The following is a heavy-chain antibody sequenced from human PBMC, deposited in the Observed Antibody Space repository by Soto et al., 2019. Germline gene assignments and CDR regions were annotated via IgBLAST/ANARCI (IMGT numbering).Heavy chain of an antibody. D-gene: IGHD3-3*01. Sequence: PSETLSLTCVVSDGSISSYDWWTWVRQPPGKGLEWIGKMYHSGGADYSPSLKSRVTISADSSKNHFSLRLTGVTAADTAVYYCATGNVDSRLEYWGQGTQVTVSS. CDR3: ATGNVDSRLEY. CDR1: DGSISSYDW. V-gene: IGHV4-4*02. CDR2: MYHSGGA. J-gene: IGHJ4*02.